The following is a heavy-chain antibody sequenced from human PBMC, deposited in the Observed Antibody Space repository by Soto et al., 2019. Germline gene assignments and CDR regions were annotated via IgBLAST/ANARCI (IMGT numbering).Heavy chain of an antibody. Sequence: QVQLVESGGGVVQPGRSLRLSCAASGFTVSNYGMHWVRQAPGKGLGWVAVIWYDGGHKDNADSVRGRFTISRDNSKNTRYLQMNSLRAEDTAVYYCARGNWNYGYFDYWGQGTLVTVSS. CDR2: IWYDGGHK. CDR3: ARGNWNYGYFDY. V-gene: IGHV3-33*01. D-gene: IGHD1-7*01. CDR1: GFTVSNYG. J-gene: IGHJ4*02.